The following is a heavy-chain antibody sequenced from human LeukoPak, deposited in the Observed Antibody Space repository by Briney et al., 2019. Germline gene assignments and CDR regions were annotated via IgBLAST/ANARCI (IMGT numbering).Heavy chain of an antibody. Sequence: PGGSPRLSCAASGFTFSSYWMSWVRQAPGKGLEWVANIKQDGSEKYYVDSVKGRFTISRDNAKNSLYLQMNSLRAEDTAVYYCARVVGSSGWYGGGWFDPWGQGTLVTVSS. V-gene: IGHV3-7*01. CDR1: GFTFSSYW. CDR2: IKQDGSEK. J-gene: IGHJ5*02. D-gene: IGHD6-19*01. CDR3: ARVVGSSGWYGGGWFDP.